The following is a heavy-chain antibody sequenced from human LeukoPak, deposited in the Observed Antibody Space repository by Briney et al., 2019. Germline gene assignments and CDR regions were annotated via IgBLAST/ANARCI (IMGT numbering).Heavy chain of an antibody. CDR2: IYTSGST. CDR1: GGSISSYY. Sequence: SETLSLTCTVSGGSISSYYWSWIRQPAGKGLEWIGRIYTSGSTNYNPSLKSRVTMSVDTSKNQFSLKLSPVTAADTAVYYCARSPSIVVVPAAMDNWFDPWGQGTLVTVSS. CDR3: ARSPSIVVVPAAMDNWFDP. D-gene: IGHD2-2*01. V-gene: IGHV4-4*07. J-gene: IGHJ5*02.